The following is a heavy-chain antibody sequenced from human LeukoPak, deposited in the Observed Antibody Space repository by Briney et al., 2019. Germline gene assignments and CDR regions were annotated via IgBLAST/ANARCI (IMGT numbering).Heavy chain of an antibody. CDR3: ARDSYGSGSNHDY. V-gene: IGHV4-39*07. J-gene: IGHJ4*02. Sequence: SETLSLTCSVSGGSISSSSYYWGWIRQPPGKGLEGIGSVYYSGTTYYNPSLKSRVTISVATSRNQFSLSLTSVTVADTAVYFCARDSYGSGSNHDYWGQGILVTVSS. D-gene: IGHD3-10*01. CDR2: VYYSGTT. CDR1: GGSISSSSYY.